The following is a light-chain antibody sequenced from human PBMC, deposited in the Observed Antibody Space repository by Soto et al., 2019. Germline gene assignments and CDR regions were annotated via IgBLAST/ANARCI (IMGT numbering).Light chain of an antibody. CDR1: QSVSSY. CDR2: DAS. J-gene: IGKJ5*01. V-gene: IGKV3-11*01. CDR3: QQRSNLPPIT. Sequence: EIVLTRSPATLSLSPGERATLSCRASQSVSSYLAWYQQKPGQAPRLLIYDASNRATGIPARFSGSGSGTAFTIAISSLVPEDFAVYYCQQRSNLPPITFGQGTRLEIK.